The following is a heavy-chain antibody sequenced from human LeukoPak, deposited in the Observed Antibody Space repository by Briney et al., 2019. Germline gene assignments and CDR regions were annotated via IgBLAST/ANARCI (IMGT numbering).Heavy chain of an antibody. D-gene: IGHD6-19*01. V-gene: IGHV4-38-2*02. CDR1: GNFISSGFY. J-gene: IGHJ3*02. Sequence: SETLTLTCTVSGNFISSGFYWVWLRQTPGKGLQWIGSLYSTGTTYYNPSLAGRVTVSTDSSKNQLSLKLRSVTAADTAVYYCAGQWAVANTRRFAIWGQGSRVTVSS. CDR3: AGQWAVANTRRFAI. CDR2: LYSTGTT.